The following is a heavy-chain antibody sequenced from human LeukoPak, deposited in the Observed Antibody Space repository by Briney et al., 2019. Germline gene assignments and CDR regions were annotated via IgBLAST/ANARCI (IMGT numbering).Heavy chain of an antibody. CDR3: ARLPTRFLEWLLYTWYFDL. CDR2: IYYSGST. Sequence: PSETLSLTCTVSGGSISSRSYYWGWIRQPPGKGLEWIGSIYYSGSTYYNPSLKSRVTISVDTSKNQFSLKLSSVTAADTAVYYCARLPTRFLEWLLYTWYFDLWGRGTLVTVSS. D-gene: IGHD3-3*01. J-gene: IGHJ2*01. CDR1: GGSISSRSYY. V-gene: IGHV4-39*01.